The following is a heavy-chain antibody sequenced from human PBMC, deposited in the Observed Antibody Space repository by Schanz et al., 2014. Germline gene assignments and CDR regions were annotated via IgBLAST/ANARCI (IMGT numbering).Heavy chain of an antibody. V-gene: IGHV3-53*01. J-gene: IGHJ3*01. Sequence: DVQLVESGGGLVKPGGSLRLSCAVSGFTVSSNYMSWVRQAPGKGLEWVSTVYMSAASTRYADSVKGRFIISRDSSKNTLFLQMNSLRPEDTALYFCARDEGRDGYNLAFDVWGQGTLVTVSS. CDR1: GFTVSSNY. D-gene: IGHD5-12*01. CDR2: VYMSAAST. CDR3: ARDEGRDGYNLAFDV.